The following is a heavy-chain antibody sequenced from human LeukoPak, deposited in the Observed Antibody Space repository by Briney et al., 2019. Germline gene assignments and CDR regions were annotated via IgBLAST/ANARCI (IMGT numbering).Heavy chain of an antibody. CDR3: ARRPPYSSGWYNFDQ. V-gene: IGHV4-39*01. Sequence: SETLSLTCTVSGGSISSSSYYWGWIRQPPGKGLEWTGSIYYSGSTYYNPSLKSRVTISVDTSKNQFSLKLSSVTAADTAVYYCARRPPYSSGWYNFDQWGQGTLVTVSS. D-gene: IGHD6-19*01. J-gene: IGHJ4*02. CDR2: IYYSGST. CDR1: GGSISSSSYY.